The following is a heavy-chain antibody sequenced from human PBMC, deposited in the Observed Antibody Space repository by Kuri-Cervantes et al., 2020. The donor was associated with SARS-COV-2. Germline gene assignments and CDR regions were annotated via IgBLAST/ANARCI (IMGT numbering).Heavy chain of an antibody. V-gene: IGHV1-2*02. CDR3: ARGLADIDEYGYSDQPEYFQH. CDR1: GYTFTAYN. J-gene: IGHJ1*01. Sequence: ASVKVSCKSFGYTFTAYNIHWVRQAPGQGLEWLGWINPKSGGTNHAQEFQGRITMTRDTSISTVYMELTRLRSEDSAVYYCARGLADIDEYGYSDQPEYFQHWGQGTLVTVSS. CDR2: INPKSGGT. D-gene: IGHD2-15*01.